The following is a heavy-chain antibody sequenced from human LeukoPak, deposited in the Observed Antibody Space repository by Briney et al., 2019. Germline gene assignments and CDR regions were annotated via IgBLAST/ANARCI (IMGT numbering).Heavy chain of an antibody. CDR1: GFSFSHYA. V-gene: IGHV3-30*18. J-gene: IGHJ4*02. Sequence: GGSLRLSCAASGFSFSHYAMHWVRQAPGKGLEWLAVISFHESGRGYADSVKGRFTISRDNPKNTVSLQMTSLRPDDTAIYYCAKEGYTYGYNYLDSWGQGTLVTVSS. CDR3: AKEGYTYGYNYLDS. D-gene: IGHD5-24*01. CDR2: ISFHESGR.